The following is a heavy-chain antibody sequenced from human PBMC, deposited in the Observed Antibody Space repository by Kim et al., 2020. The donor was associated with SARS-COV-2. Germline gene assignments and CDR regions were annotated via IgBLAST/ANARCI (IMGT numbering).Heavy chain of an antibody. CDR2: IKSKTDGGTT. CDR3: TTEYCSSTSCYLEEYYYYYGMDV. CDR1: GFTFSNAW. J-gene: IGHJ6*02. D-gene: IGHD2-2*01. Sequence: GGSLRLSCVASGFTFSNAWMSWVRQAPGKGLEWVGRIKSKTDGGTTDYAAPVKGRFTIARDDSKNTMYLQMNSLKTEDTAVYYCTTEYCSSTSCYLEEYYYYYGMDVWGQGTTGSASS. V-gene: IGHV3-15*01.